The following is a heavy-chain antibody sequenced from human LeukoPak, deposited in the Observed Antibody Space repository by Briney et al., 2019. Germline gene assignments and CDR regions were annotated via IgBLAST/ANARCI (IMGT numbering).Heavy chain of an antibody. CDR3: ARASFIVVVPAATTFDY. Sequence: GGSLRLSCAASGVTFEDYGMSWVRQAPGKGLEWVSGINWNGGSTGYADSVKGRFTISRDNAENSLYLQMNSLRAEDTALYYCARASFIVVVPAATTFDYWGQGTLVTVSS. CDR1: GVTFEDYG. CDR2: INWNGGST. J-gene: IGHJ4*02. D-gene: IGHD2-2*01. V-gene: IGHV3-20*04.